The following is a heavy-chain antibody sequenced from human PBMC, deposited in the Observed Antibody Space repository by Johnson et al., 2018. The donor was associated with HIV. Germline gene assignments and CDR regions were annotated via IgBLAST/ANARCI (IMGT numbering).Heavy chain of an antibody. V-gene: IGHV3-13*01. CDR2: IGTAGDT. D-gene: IGHD6-6*01. CDR3: ARAGSSSSGPRAFDI. CDR1: GFTFSSYD. J-gene: IGHJ3*02. Sequence: VQLVESGGGLVQPGGSLRLSCAASGFTFSSYDMHWVRQATGKGLEWVSAIGTAGDTYYPGSVKGRFTISRENAKNSLYLQMNSLRAEDTAVYYCARAGSSSSGPRAFDIWGQGTMVTVSS.